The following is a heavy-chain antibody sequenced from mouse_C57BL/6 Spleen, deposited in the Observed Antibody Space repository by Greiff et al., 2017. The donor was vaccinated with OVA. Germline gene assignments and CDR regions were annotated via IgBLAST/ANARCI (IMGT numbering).Heavy chain of an antibody. CDR2: IDPSDSYT. V-gene: IGHV1-69*01. CDR3: ARYILPWYFDV. CDR1: GYTFTSYW. J-gene: IGHJ1*03. Sequence: VQLQQPGAELVMPGASVKLSCKASGYTFTSYWMHWVKQRPGQGLEWIGEIDPSDSYTNYNQKFKGKSTLTVDKSSSTAYMQLSSLTSEDSAVYYCARYILPWYFDVWGTGTTVTVSS. D-gene: IGHD1-1*01.